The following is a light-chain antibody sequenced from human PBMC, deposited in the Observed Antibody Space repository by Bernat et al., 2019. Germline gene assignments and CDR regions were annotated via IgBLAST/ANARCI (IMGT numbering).Light chain of an antibody. J-gene: IGLJ3*02. CDR1: SSDVGSYNV. CDR2: EVT. Sequence: QSALTQPASVSGSPGQSTTISCTGTSSDVGSYNVVSWYQQHPGKAPKLMLYEVTKRPSGVSDRFSGSKSGNTASLTISGLQAEDEADYYCCSYAGSNNWVFGGGTKVTVL. CDR3: CSYAGSNNWV. V-gene: IGLV2-23*02.